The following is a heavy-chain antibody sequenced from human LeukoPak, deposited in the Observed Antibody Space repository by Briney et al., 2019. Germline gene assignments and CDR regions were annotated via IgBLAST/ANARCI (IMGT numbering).Heavy chain of an antibody. CDR2: IYYSGST. D-gene: IGHD1-7*01. Sequence: SDTLSLTCAVSGYSISSSNWWGWIRQPPGKGLEWIGYIYYSGSTNYNPSLKSRVTISVDTSKNQFSLHLSSVTPEDTAVYYCTREATGGVHNWNYSDYWGQGILVIVSS. CDR1: GYSISSSNW. V-gene: IGHV4-28*03. J-gene: IGHJ4*02. CDR3: TREATGGVHNWNYSDY.